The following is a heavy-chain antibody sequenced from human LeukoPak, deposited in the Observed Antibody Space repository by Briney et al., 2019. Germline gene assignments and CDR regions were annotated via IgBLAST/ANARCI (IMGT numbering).Heavy chain of an antibody. V-gene: IGHV1-69*13. Sequence: GASVKVSCKASGGTFSSYTISWVRQAPGQGLEWMGGIIPIFGTANYAQKFQGRVTITADESTSTAYMELSSLRSEDTAVYYCARGLSKIVVVPAAAYYYYYYMDVWGKGTTVTVSS. CDR1: GGTFSSYT. CDR3: ARGLSKIVVVPAAAYYYYYYMDV. J-gene: IGHJ6*03. D-gene: IGHD2-2*01. CDR2: IIPIFGTA.